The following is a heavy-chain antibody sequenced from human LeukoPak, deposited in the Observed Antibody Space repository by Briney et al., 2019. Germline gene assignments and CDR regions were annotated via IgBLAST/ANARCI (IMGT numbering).Heavy chain of an antibody. CDR3: VRASDHVAFDN. J-gene: IGHJ3*02. CDR1: GFIFSKSA. Sequence: GGSLRLSCTVSGFIFSKSAMHWVRQAPGKGLEWVALISLDGGHIYYPDFVKDRFTVSRDTSRNTLYLQMNSLRPADTALYYCVRASDHVAFDNWGQGTMVTVSS. V-gene: IGHV3-30*14. CDR2: ISLDGGHI. D-gene: IGHD2-2*01.